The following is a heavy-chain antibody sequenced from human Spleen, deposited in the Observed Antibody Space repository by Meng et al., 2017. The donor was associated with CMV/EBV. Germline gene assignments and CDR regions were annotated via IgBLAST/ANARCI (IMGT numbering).Heavy chain of an antibody. CDR2: ISSSSSYI. CDR1: GFTFSNYD. Sequence: GESLKISCAASGFTFSNYDMSWVRQAPGKGLEWVSSISSSSSYIYYADSVKGRFTISRDNAKNSLYLQMNSLRAEDTAVYYCARVDYDFWSGQDAFDIWGQGTMVTVSS. D-gene: IGHD3-3*01. V-gene: IGHV3-21*01. J-gene: IGHJ3*02. CDR3: ARVDYDFWSGQDAFDI.